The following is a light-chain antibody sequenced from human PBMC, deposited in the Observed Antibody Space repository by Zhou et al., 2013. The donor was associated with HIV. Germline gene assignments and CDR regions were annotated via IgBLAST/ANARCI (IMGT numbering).Light chain of an antibody. CDR2: GAS. CDR3: QQYGSSPVT. V-gene: IGKV3-20*01. CDR1: QTVYSSY. J-gene: IGKJ2*01. Sequence: EFVLTQSPGTLSLSPGEGATLSCRASQTVYSSYLAWFQQKPGQAPRLLIYGASTRATGIPDRFSGSGSGTDFTLTISRLEPEDFAVYFCQQYGSSPVTFGQGTKLEIK.